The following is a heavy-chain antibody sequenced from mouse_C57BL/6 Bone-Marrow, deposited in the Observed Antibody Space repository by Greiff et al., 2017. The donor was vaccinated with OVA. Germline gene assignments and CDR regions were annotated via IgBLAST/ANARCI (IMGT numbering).Heavy chain of an antibody. V-gene: IGHV1-62-3*01. CDR2: IDPNSGGT. J-gene: IGHJ4*01. D-gene: IGHD6-2*01. Sequence: VQLQQPGAELVKPGASVKLSCKASGYTFTSYWMHWVKQRPGRGLEWIGRIDPNSGGTKYNEKFKSKATFTADTSSNTAYMQLSSLTTEDSAIYYCARSGSSLYAMDYWGQGTSVTVSS. CDR3: ARSGSSLYAMDY. CDR1: GYTFTSYW.